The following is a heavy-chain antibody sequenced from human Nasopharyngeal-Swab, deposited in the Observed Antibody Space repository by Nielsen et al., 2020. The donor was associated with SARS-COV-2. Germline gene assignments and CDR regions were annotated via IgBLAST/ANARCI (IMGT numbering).Heavy chain of an antibody. Sequence: WARQAPGQGLEWMGWFNTNTGNPTYAQGFTGRLVFSLDTSVSTAYLQISSLEAEDTAVYYCARPNMTTNYGMDVWGQGTTVTVSS. CDR2: FNTNTGNP. D-gene: IGHD2-8*01. J-gene: IGHJ6*02. V-gene: IGHV7-4-1*02. CDR3: ARPNMTTNYGMDV.